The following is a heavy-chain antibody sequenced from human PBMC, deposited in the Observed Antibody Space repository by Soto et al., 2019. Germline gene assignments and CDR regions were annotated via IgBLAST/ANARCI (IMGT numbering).Heavy chain of an antibody. J-gene: IGHJ5*02. Sequence: GASVKVSCKASGYIFTDYYMNWVRQAPGQGLAWMGWINPNSGGTNYAQKFQGRVTMTTDTSITTAYTELSGLRSDDTAVYYCSRPYCGSNSCHNWFDPWGQGTLVTVSS. CDR2: INPNSGGT. CDR1: GYIFTDYY. D-gene: IGHD2-2*01. V-gene: IGHV1-2*02. CDR3: SRPYCGSNSCHNWFDP.